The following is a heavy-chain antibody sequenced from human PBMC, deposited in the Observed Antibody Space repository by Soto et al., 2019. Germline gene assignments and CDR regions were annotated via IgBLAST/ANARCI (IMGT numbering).Heavy chain of an antibody. CDR1: GGSISSGGYY. CDR3: ATSQRGNPFDY. V-gene: IGHV4-31*03. Sequence: SETLSLTCTVSGGSISSGGYYWSWIRQHPGKGLEWIGYIYYSGSTYYNPSLKSRVTISVDTSKNQFSLKLSPVTAADTAVYYCATSQRGNPFDYWGQGTLVTVSS. D-gene: IGHD2-15*01. CDR2: IYYSGST. J-gene: IGHJ4*02.